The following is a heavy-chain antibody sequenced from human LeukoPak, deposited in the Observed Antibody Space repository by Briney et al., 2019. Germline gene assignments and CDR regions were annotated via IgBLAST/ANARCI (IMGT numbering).Heavy chain of an antibody. CDR3: ARLQWQPPDY. J-gene: IGHJ4*02. CDR1: RFSISNSW. Sequence: GGSLRLSCAASRFSISNSWMSWFRLAPGKGPEWVANIKQDGSEKYHVDSVKGRFTVSRDNANNLLYLQMNSLRVEDTAVYYCARLQWQPPDYWGQGTLVIVSS. CDR2: IKQDGSEK. V-gene: IGHV3-7*03. D-gene: IGHD6-19*01.